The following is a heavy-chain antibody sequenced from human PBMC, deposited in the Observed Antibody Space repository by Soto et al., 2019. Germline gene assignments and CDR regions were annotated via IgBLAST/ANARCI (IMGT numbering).Heavy chain of an antibody. CDR2: ISYDGREK. J-gene: IGHJ4*02. V-gene: IGHV3-30*18. CDR3: AKSHLYNWNYHIDF. CDR1: GFTFSSFG. D-gene: IGHD1-7*01. Sequence: QVQLAASGGGVVQPGRSLRLSCGASGFTFSSFGMHWVRQAPGKGLEWVAVISYDGREKYYGESVKGRFTISRDNSMDTLYLQMNSLRPEDSALYYCAKSHLYNWNYHIDFWGQGTLVAVSS.